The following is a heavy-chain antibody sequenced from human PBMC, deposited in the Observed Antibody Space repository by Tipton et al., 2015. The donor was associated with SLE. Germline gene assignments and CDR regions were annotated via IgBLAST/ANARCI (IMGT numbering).Heavy chain of an antibody. CDR2: IHTSETT. Sequence: GLVKPSETLSLTCTVSGGSINSYYWTWIRQPAGKGLEWIGRIHTSETTAYNPSLQSRVTMSVDTSKKQFSLNLTSVTAADTAVYYCARILPDYFFYGMDVWGQGTTVTVSS. CDR1: GGSINSYY. V-gene: IGHV4-4*07. CDR3: ARILPDYFFYGMDV. D-gene: IGHD3-3*01. J-gene: IGHJ6*02.